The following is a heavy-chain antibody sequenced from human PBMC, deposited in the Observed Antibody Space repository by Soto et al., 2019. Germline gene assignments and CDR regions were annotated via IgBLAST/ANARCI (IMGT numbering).Heavy chain of an antibody. CDR3: ARHLPEYSGYDSYYYYYYMDV. V-gene: IGHV4-59*08. CDR1: GGSISSYY. Sequence: SETLSLTCTVSGGSISSYYWSWIRQPPGKGLEWIGYIYYSGSTNYNPSLKSRVTISVDTSKNQFSLKLSSVTAADTVVYYCARHLPEYSGYDSYYYYYYMDVWGKGTTVTVSS. CDR2: IYYSGST. D-gene: IGHD5-12*01. J-gene: IGHJ6*03.